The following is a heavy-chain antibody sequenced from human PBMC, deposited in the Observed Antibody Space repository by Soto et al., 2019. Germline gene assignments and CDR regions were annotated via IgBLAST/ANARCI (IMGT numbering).Heavy chain of an antibody. J-gene: IGHJ3*02. V-gene: IGHV1-69*01. D-gene: IGHD3-22*01. CDR3: ARGRYYASSGYPVNDAFDI. CDR2: IIPIFGTA. CDR1: GGTFSSYA. Sequence: QVQLVQSGAEVKKPGSSVKVSCKASGGTFSSYAISWVRQAPGQGLEWMGGIIPIFGTANYAQKFQGRVTITADEATSTADMELSSLRSEDTAVYYCARGRYYASSGYPVNDAFDIWGQVTMVTVSS.